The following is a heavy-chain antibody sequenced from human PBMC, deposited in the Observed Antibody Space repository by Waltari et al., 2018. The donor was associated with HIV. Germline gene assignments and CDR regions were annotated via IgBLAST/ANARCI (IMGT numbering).Heavy chain of an antibody. CDR3: AKDPYYYDSSGYADYFDY. CDR2: ISYDGSNK. Sequence: QVQLVESGGGVVQPGRSLSLSCAASGFTLSSSGMPWVLQAPGKGLEWVAVISYDGSNKYYADSVKGRFTISRDNSKNTLYLQMNSLRAEDTAVYYCAKDPYYYDSSGYADYFDYWGQGTLVTVSS. J-gene: IGHJ4*02. D-gene: IGHD3-22*01. CDR1: GFTLSSSG. V-gene: IGHV3-30*18.